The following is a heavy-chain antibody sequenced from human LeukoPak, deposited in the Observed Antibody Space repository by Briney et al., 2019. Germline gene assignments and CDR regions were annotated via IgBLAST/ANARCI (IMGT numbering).Heavy chain of an antibody. J-gene: IGHJ6*02. CDR1: GFTFSSYA. D-gene: IGHD3-10*01. V-gene: IGHV3-9*01. CDR2: IMWRSGST. Sequence: GGSLRLSCAASGFTFSSYAMSWVRQASGKGLEWVAGIMWRSGSTGYGDSVKGRFTISRDNAKKSLYLQMNGLRVEDTAFYYCTKDLTPGGADVWGQGTTVTVSS. CDR3: TKDLTPGGADV.